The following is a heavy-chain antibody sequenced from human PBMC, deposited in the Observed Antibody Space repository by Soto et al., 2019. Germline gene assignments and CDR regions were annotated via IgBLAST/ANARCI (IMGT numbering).Heavy chain of an antibody. D-gene: IGHD7-27*01. V-gene: IGHV5-51*01. CDR3: ARTGQEADYYYGMDV. CDR1: GYSFTSYW. CDR2: IYPGDSDT. J-gene: IGHJ6*02. Sequence: GESLKISCKGSGYSFTSYWIGWVRQMPGKGLEWMGIIYPGDSDTRYSPSFQGQVTISADKSISTAYLQWSSLKASDTAMYYCARTGQEADYYYGMDVWGQGTTVTVSS.